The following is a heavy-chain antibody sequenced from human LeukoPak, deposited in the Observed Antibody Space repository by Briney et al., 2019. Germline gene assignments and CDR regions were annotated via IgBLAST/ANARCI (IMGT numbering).Heavy chain of an antibody. D-gene: IGHD4-11*01. CDR3: AKAGYSHYFYFDY. CDR1: GFTFSNYA. V-gene: IGHV3-23*01. Sequence: GGSLTLSCAASGFTFSNYAMTWVRQAPGKGLEWVSSISGSGDRTNYADSVKGRFTISRDNSKNTLYLQMNSLRAEDTAVYYCAKAGYSHYFYFDYWGQGALVTVSS. J-gene: IGHJ4*02. CDR2: ISGSGDRT.